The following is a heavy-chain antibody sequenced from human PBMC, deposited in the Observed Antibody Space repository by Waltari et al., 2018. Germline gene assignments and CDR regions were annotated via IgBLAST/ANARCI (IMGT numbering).Heavy chain of an antibody. CDR3: ARGTSGSWD. Sequence: QVPLVQSGAEVKKPGASVKVSCKASGYTFTGNYLHWVRPASGPGLAWMGWINPNSGDTNYAQKFQGRVTMTRDTSISTAYMDMSRLRSDDTAVYYCARGTSGSWDWGQGTLVTVAS. V-gene: IGHV1-2*02. D-gene: IGHD1-26*01. J-gene: IGHJ4*02. CDR2: INPNSGDT. CDR1: GYTFTGNY.